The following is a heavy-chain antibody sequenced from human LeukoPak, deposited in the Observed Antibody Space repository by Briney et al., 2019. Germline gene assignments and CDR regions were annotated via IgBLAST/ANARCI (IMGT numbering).Heavy chain of an antibody. D-gene: IGHD6-13*01. V-gene: IGHV4-39*07. CDR3: AREYSSSRYGY. CDR2: VYYSGTT. CDR1: GGSISSSGYY. J-gene: IGHJ4*02. Sequence: PSETLSLTCSVSGGSISSSGYYWGWIRQPPGKGLEWIGSVYYSGTTYYNPSLKSRVTISIDTSKNQFSLRLSSVTAEDRAVYYCAREYSSSRYGYWGQGTLVSVSS.